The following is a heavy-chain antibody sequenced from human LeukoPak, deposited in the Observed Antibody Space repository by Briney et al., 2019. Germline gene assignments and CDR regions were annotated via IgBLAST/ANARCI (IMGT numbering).Heavy chain of an antibody. CDR3: ARDYSSGWFDP. Sequence: ASVKVSCKASGHTFTGYYIHWVRQAPGQGLEWMGRINPNNGGTNYAQKLQGRVTMTTDTSTSTAYMELRSLRSDDTAVYYCARDYSSGWFDPWGQGTLVTVSS. V-gene: IGHV1-2*06. J-gene: IGHJ5*02. CDR1: GHTFTGYY. D-gene: IGHD6-19*01. CDR2: INPNNGGT.